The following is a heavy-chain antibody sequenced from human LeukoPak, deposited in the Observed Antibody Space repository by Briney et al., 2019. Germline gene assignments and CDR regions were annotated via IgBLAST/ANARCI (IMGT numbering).Heavy chain of an antibody. D-gene: IGHD2-2*02. Sequence: ASVKVSCKASGYTFTSYGISWVRQAPGQGLEWMGWISAYNGNTNYAQKLQGRVTMTTDTSTSTASMELRSLRSDDTAVYYCARDRLLNCSSTSCYTGLVGYYYYYYMDVWGKGTTVTVSS. CDR3: ARDRLLNCSSTSCYTGLVGYYYYYYMDV. V-gene: IGHV1-18*01. CDR1: GYTFTSYG. CDR2: ISAYNGNT. J-gene: IGHJ6*03.